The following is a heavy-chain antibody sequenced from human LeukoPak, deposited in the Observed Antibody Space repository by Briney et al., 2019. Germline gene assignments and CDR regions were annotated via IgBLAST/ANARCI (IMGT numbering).Heavy chain of an antibody. V-gene: IGHV3-7*01. CDR2: INEDGSKK. CDR1: GFTFTNYW. J-gene: IGHJ5*02. CDR3: ASSSYSSSSS. D-gene: IGHD6-6*01. Sequence: PGGSLRLSCAASGFTFTNYWMIWVRQAPGKGLEWVANINEDGSKKYYVCSVEGRFTISRDNAKNSVFLQMNSLRAEDTAMYYCASSSYSSSSSWGQGTLVTVSS.